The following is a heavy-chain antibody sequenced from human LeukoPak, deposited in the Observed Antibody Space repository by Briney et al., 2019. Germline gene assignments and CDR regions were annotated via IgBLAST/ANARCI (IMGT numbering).Heavy chain of an antibody. Sequence: SETLSLTCAVSGYSISSGYYWGWIRQPPEKGLEWIGSIYHSGSTYYNPSLKSRVTISVDTSKNQFSLKLSSVTAADTAVYYCAREVGCSGGSCYPYYYYYYGMDVWGKGTTVTVSS. CDR2: IYHSGST. CDR1: GYSISSGYY. J-gene: IGHJ6*04. D-gene: IGHD2-15*01. V-gene: IGHV4-38-2*02. CDR3: AREVGCSGGSCYPYYYYYYGMDV.